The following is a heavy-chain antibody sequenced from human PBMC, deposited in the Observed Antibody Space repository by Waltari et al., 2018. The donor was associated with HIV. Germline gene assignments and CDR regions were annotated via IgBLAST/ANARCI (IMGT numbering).Heavy chain of an antibody. CDR3: ATTHGSGDYDNDFDY. D-gene: IGHD3-10*01. J-gene: IGHJ4*02. CDR1: GFTFSFYW. Sequence: EVRLVESGGGWVQPGGSLTLTCETSGFTFSFYWLSWVRQAPGEGLEWVAKINQAGTERHYVDSVRGLFTITRDNGKRSSFLQMNSLTVEDTAVYYCATTHGSGDYDNDFDYWGQGTLV. V-gene: IGHV3-7*01. CDR2: INQAGTER.